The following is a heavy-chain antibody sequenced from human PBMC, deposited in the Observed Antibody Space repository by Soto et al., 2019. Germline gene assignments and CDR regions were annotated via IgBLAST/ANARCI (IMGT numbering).Heavy chain of an antibody. J-gene: IGHJ4*02. Sequence: EVQLVESGGGLVQPGGSLRLSCTASGFTFSPFDMNWVRQAPGEGLEWVSYISSPGGTMYYADSLKGRFTISRDNAKNSRYLQMNSLRAEDTAVYYCARAERGNSGYALVYWGQGTLVTVSS. D-gene: IGHD5-12*01. CDR1: GFTFSPFD. V-gene: IGHV3-48*03. CDR3: ARAERGNSGYALVY. CDR2: ISSPGGTM.